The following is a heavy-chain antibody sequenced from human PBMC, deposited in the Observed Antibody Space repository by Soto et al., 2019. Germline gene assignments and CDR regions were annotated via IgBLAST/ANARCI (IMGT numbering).Heavy chain of an antibody. J-gene: IGHJ4*02. Sequence: SVKVSCKASGYTFTLSYLHWVRQAPGQGLEWMGLLTPSGGSPSYAQKFQGRVTMTRDTSTSTVYMELSSLRSEDTAVYYCARVRRSSGYYYGYWGQGTPVTVSS. CDR1: GYTFTLSY. CDR3: ARVRRSSGYYYGY. CDR2: LTPSGGSP. V-gene: IGHV1-46*01. D-gene: IGHD3-22*01.